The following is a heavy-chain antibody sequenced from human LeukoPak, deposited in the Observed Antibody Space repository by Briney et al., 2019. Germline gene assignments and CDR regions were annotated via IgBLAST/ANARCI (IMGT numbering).Heavy chain of an antibody. CDR1: GGTFSSYA. Sequence: GSSVKVSCKASGGTFSSYAISGVRQAPGQGLERMGGIIPIVGTANYAQKFQGRVTITADNSTSTAYMELSSLRSEDTAVYYCAARSTDVPAAMRGYYYGMDVWGKGTTVTVSS. CDR2: IIPIVGTA. D-gene: IGHD2-2*01. CDR3: AARSTDVPAAMRGYYYGMDV. J-gene: IGHJ6*04. V-gene: IGHV1-69*06.